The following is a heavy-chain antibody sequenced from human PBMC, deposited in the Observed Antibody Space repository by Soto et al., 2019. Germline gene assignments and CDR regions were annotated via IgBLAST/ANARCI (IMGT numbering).Heavy chain of an antibody. Sequence: PGGSLRLSCAASGFTFSSYWMSWVRKAPGKGLEWVANIKQDGSEKYYVDSVKGRFTISRDNAKNSLYLQMNSLRAEDKAVYYCARAVLPAAITHSPYYYYGIDVGAEGTTVAVYS. J-gene: IGHJ6*04. CDR2: IKQDGSEK. CDR1: GFTFSSYW. V-gene: IGHV3-7*01. CDR3: ARAVLPAAITHSPYYYYGIDV. D-gene: IGHD2-2*02.